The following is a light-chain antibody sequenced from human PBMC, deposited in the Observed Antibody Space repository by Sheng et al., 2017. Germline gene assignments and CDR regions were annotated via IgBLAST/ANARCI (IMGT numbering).Light chain of an antibody. CDR3: QAWDSSTVV. Sequence: SYELTQPPSVSVSPGQTASITCSGDKLGDKYACWYQQKPGQSPVLVIYQDTTRPSGIPERFSGSNSGNTATLTISGTQAMDEADYYCQAWDSSTVVFGGGTKLTRP. V-gene: IGLV3-1*01. J-gene: IGLJ2*01. CDR2: QDT. CDR1: KLGDKY.